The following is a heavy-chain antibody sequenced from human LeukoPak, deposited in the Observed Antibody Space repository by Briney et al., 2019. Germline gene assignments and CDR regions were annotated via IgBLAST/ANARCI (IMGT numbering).Heavy chain of an antibody. V-gene: IGHV4-61*02. CDR1: GGSISSGSYY. CDR2: IYTSGST. D-gene: IGHD3-10*01. J-gene: IGHJ5*01. Sequence: SETLSLTCTVSGGSISSGSYYWSWIRQPAGKGLEWIGRIYTSGSTNYNPSLKSRVTISVDTSKNQFSLKLSSVTAADTAVYYCARDAAIHYYGSGEGWFDSWGQGTLVTVSS. CDR3: ARDAAIHYYGSGEGWFDS.